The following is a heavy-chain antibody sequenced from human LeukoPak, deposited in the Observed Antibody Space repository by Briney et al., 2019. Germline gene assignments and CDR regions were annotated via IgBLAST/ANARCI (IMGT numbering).Heavy chain of an antibody. CDR1: GDSFSSNSAA. CDR2: TYYRSKWYY. Sequence: SQTLSLTCAISGDSFSSNSAAWNWFRQSPSRGLEWLGRTYYRSKWYYDYAVSVRSRVAISPDTSKNQLSLNLNSVTPEDTAVYYCARERSGWYRGAEKYYGMDVWGQGTTVTVSS. J-gene: IGHJ6*02. V-gene: IGHV6-1*01. CDR3: ARERSGWYRGAEKYYGMDV. D-gene: IGHD6-19*01.